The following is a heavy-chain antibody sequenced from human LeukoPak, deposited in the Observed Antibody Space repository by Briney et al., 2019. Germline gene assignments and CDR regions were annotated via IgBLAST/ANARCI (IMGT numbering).Heavy chain of an antibody. CDR2: ISGSGVTM. Sequence: GGSLRLACAAAGFTFSSYEMNWVRQAPGRGLEWVSYISGSGVTMYYADSVKGRFTISRDDAKNSLYLQMNSLRAEDTAVYYCAREDIRLDYFDYWGQGTLVTVSS. CDR1: GFTFSSYE. D-gene: IGHD6-19*01. J-gene: IGHJ4*02. CDR3: AREDIRLDYFDY. V-gene: IGHV3-48*03.